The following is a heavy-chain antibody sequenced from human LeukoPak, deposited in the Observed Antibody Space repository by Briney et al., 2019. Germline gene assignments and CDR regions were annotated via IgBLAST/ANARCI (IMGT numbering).Heavy chain of an antibody. J-gene: IGHJ4*02. CDR3: ARASGSYYLPGY. CDR2: INHSGST. Sequence: PSETLSLTCAVYGGSFSGYYWGWVRQPPGKGLGWVGEINHSGSTNYNPSLKSRVTMSVDTSKNQFSLKLSSVTAADTAVYYCARASGSYYLPGYWGQGTLVTVSS. V-gene: IGHV4-34*01. D-gene: IGHD1-26*01. CDR1: GGSFSGYY.